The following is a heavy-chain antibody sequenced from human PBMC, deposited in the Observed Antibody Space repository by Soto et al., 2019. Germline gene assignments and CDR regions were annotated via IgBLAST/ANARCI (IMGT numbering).Heavy chain of an antibody. CDR2: ISAYNGNT. CDR1: GYTFTSYG. V-gene: IGHV1-18*04. Sequence: ASVKVSCKASGYTFTSYGISWVRQAPGQRLEWMGWISAYNGNTNYAQKLQGRVTMTTDTSTSTAYMELRSLRSDDTAVYYCARDALCSSGWNWFDPWGQGTLVTVSS. D-gene: IGHD6-19*01. CDR3: ARDALCSSGWNWFDP. J-gene: IGHJ5*02.